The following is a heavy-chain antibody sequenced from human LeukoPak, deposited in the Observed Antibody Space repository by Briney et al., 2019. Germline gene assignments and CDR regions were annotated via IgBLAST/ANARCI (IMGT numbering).Heavy chain of an antibody. CDR2: IYYGGST. J-gene: IGHJ5*02. D-gene: IGHD2-8*01. Sequence: PSDTLSLTCAVSGYSISSNNWWGWIRQPPGKGLEWIGYIYYGGSTYYNPSLESRVAMSVDTSKNQFSLKLSPVTAVDTAVYYCAKKPDGHDWFDPWGQGTLVTVSS. CDR1: GYSISSNNW. CDR3: AKKPDGHDWFDP. V-gene: IGHV4-28*01.